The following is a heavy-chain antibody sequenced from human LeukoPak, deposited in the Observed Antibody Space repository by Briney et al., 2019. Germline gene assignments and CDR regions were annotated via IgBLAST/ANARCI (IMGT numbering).Heavy chain of an antibody. D-gene: IGHD3-3*01. J-gene: IGHJ6*02. V-gene: IGHV1-69*13. Sequence: SVKVSCKASGGTFSSYAISWVRQAPGQGLEWMGGFIPIFGTANYAQKFQGRVTITADESTSTAYMELSSLRSEDTAVYYCARVGLTIFGVAYYGMDVWGQGTTVTVSS. CDR2: FIPIFGTA. CDR1: GGTFSSYA. CDR3: ARVGLTIFGVAYYGMDV.